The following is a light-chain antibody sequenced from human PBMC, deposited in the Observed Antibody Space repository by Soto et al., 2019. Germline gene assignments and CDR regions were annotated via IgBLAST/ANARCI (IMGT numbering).Light chain of an antibody. J-gene: IGKJ2*01. CDR1: QSVSSW. Sequence: IQMTQSPSTLSASVGGRVTITCRASQSVSSWLAWYQQKPGKAPKLLIYDASNLESGVPSTFGGSGSGTEFTLTISSLQPDDVATYFCQQYNSYPNTFGQGTKVDIK. CDR2: DAS. V-gene: IGKV1-5*01. CDR3: QQYNSYPNT.